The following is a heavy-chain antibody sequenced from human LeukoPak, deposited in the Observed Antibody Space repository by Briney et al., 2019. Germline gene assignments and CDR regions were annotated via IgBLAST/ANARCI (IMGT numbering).Heavy chain of an antibody. Sequence: GGSLRLSCAASGFTFSSYWMSWVRQAPGKGLEWVSAISDRTYYADAVKGRFTISRDNSKNTLYLQMNSLRAEDTAIYYCAKRTTTFDYWGQGTLVTVSS. D-gene: IGHD2/OR15-2a*01. CDR3: AKRTTTFDY. CDR2: ISDRT. V-gene: IGHV3-23*01. J-gene: IGHJ4*02. CDR1: GFTFSSYW.